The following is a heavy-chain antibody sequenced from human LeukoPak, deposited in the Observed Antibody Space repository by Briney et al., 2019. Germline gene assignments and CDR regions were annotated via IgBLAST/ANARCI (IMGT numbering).Heavy chain of an antibody. Sequence: GSLRLSCAASGFTVSSNYMRWVRQAPGKGLEWVSVIYSGGSKYYADYVKGRFTISRDNSKNTLYLQMNSLRAEDTAVYYCAGPTSVYYYDSSGYYSGAFDIWGQGTMVTVSS. CDR3: AGPTSVYYYDSSGYYSGAFDI. D-gene: IGHD3-22*01. CDR2: IYSGGSK. CDR1: GFTVSSNY. V-gene: IGHV3-66*01. J-gene: IGHJ3*02.